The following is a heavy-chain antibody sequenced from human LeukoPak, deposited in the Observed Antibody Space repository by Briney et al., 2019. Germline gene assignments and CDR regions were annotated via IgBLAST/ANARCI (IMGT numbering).Heavy chain of an antibody. J-gene: IGHJ4*02. CDR1: GGSFSGYY. V-gene: IGHV4-59*01. CDR3: ANGYSSSWFSV. Sequence: SETLSLTCAVYGGSFSGYYWSWIRQPPGKGLEWIGYIYYSGSTNYNPSLKSRVTISVDTSKNQFSLKLSSVTAADTAVYYCANGYSSSWFSVWGQGTLVTVSS. D-gene: IGHD6-13*01. CDR2: IYYSGST.